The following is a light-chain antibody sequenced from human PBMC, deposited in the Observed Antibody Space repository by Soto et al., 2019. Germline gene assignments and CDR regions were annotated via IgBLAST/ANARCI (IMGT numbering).Light chain of an antibody. CDR3: SSYAGSKNFIL. Sequence: QSALTQPPSASGSPGQSVTISCTGTTSDVGGYNYVSWYQLHPGKVPKLIISEVNKRPSGVPDRFSGSKSGSTASLTVSGLQAEDEADYFCSSYAGSKNFILFGGGTQLTV. CDR2: EVN. CDR1: TSDVGGYNY. V-gene: IGLV2-8*01. J-gene: IGLJ2*01.